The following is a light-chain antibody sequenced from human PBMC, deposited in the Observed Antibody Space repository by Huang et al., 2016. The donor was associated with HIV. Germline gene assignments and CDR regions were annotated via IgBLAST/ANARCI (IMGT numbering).Light chain of an antibody. Sequence: EIVLTQSPGTLSLSPGERATLSCRASQSISSTYLAWYQQKPGQAPRLRIYDASSRATGIPDRFSGSGSGTDFTLTISRLEPGDFAVYYCQQYAISPGTFGQGTKVEIK. J-gene: IGKJ1*01. CDR3: QQYAISPGT. CDR1: QSISSTY. CDR2: DAS. V-gene: IGKV3-20*01.